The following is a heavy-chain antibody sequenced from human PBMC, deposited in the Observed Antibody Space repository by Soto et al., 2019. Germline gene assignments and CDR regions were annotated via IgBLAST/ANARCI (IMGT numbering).Heavy chain of an antibody. CDR1: GFTFGDYA. J-gene: IGHJ6*02. Sequence: EVQLVESGGGLVHPGRSLRLSCAASGFTFGDYAIHWVRQAPGKGLEWVSGISWNSGVKVYADSVRGRFTVFRDNARNSVYLQMNSLRREDTGLYYCVKGSNYYGMDVWGQGTTVTVSS. CDR2: ISWNSGVK. CDR3: VKGSNYYGMDV. V-gene: IGHV3-9*01.